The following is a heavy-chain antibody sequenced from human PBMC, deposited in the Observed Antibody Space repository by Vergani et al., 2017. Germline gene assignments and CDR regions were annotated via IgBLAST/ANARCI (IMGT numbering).Heavy chain of an antibody. CDR2: IYTSGST. CDR3: ARASYDYGDYYGMDV. V-gene: IGHV4-4*09. CDR1: GGSISSYY. D-gene: IGHD4-17*01. J-gene: IGHJ6*02. Sequence: QVQLQESGPGLVKPSETLSLTCTVSGGSISSYYWSWIRQPPGKGLEWIGYIYTSGSTNYNPSLKSRVTISVDTSKNQFSLKLSSVTAADTAVYYWARASYDYGDYYGMDVWGQGTTVTVSS.